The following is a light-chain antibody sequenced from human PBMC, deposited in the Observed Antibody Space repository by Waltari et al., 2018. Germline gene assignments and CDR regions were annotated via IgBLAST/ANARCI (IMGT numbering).Light chain of an antibody. Sequence: AIQMTQSPSSLSASVGDRVTITCRASQDIRNDLGWYQQKPGKAPKLLIYAASSLPSGVPTRFRDSGSGTDFTLTISSLQPEDFATYYCLQGDNFPYTFGQGTKLEI. CDR3: LQGDNFPYT. J-gene: IGKJ2*01. CDR2: AAS. CDR1: QDIRND. V-gene: IGKV1-6*01.